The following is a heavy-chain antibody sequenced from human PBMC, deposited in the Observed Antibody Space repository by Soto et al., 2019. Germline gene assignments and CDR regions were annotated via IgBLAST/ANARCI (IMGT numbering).Heavy chain of an antibody. J-gene: IGHJ4*02. CDR3: ARTSMFDG. CDR1: GGSISSGDYY. Sequence: SETLSLTCTVSGGSISSGDYYWSWIRQPPGKGLEWIGEINHSGSTNYNPSLKSRVTMSVDTSKNQFSLKLSSVTAADTAVYYCARTSMFDGWGQGTLVTVSS. CDR2: INHSGST. D-gene: IGHD6-6*01. V-gene: IGHV4-39*07.